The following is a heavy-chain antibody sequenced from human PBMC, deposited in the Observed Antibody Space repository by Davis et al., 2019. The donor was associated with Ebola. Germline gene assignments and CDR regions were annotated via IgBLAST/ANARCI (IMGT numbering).Heavy chain of an antibody. CDR3: ARDNYMTTVISDAFDI. CDR1: GFTFSSYW. J-gene: IGHJ3*02. V-gene: IGHV3-7*03. Sequence: GASLKISCAASGFTFSSYWMSWVRQAPGKGLEWVANIKQDGSEKYYVDSVKGRFTISRDNAKNSLYLQMNSLRAEDTAVYYCARDNYMTTVISDAFDIWGQGTMVTVSS. CDR2: IKQDGSEK. D-gene: IGHD4-17*01.